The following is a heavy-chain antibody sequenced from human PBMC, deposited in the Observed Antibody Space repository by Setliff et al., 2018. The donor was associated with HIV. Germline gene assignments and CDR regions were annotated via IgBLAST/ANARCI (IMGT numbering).Heavy chain of an antibody. V-gene: IGHV4-4*07. D-gene: IGHD3-22*01. CDR1: GGSMSPYY. CDR3: AREFEYYDSRGFRYYYMDV. J-gene: IGHJ6*03. CDR2: RYAGGSA. Sequence: SETLSLTCTVSGGSMSPYYWSWIRQPAGKGLEWIGNRYAGGSANYAPSLKGRVSISEDTSKNQFSLELKSVTAADTAVYYCAREFEYYDSRGFRYYYMDVSGKGTAVTVSS.